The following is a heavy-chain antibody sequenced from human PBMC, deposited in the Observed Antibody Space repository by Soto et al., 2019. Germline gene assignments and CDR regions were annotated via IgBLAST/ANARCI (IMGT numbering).Heavy chain of an antibody. V-gene: IGHV4-59*08. J-gene: IGHJ6*03. D-gene: IGHD4-17*01. CDR1: GGSISSYY. Sequence: SDTLSLTCTVSGGSISSYYWSWIRQPPGKGLEWIGYIYYSGSTNYNPSLKSRVTISVDTSKNQFSLKLSSVTVADTAVYYCAGPSGGDYDDYYHYYYMDVWGKGTTVTVSS. CDR3: AGPSGGDYDDYYHYYYMDV. CDR2: IYYSGST.